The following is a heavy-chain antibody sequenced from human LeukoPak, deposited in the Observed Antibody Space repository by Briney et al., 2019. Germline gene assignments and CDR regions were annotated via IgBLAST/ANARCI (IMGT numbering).Heavy chain of an antibody. CDR3: AKEGTIVFDSSGYFFDY. CDR2: IRYDGSNK. CDR1: GFTFSSYA. J-gene: IGHJ4*02. Sequence: GGSLRLSCAASGFTFSSYAMHWVRQAPGKGLEWVAFIRYDGSNKYYADSVKGRFTISRDNSKNTLYLQMNSLRAEDTAVYYCAKEGTIVFDSSGYFFDYWGQGTLVTVSS. D-gene: IGHD3-22*01. V-gene: IGHV3-30*02.